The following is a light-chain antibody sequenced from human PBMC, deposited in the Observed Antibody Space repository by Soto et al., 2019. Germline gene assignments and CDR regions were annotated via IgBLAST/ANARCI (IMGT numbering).Light chain of an antibody. CDR3: QQYDASPLT. V-gene: IGKV1-5*03. J-gene: IGKJ2*01. CDR2: KAS. Sequence: DIQMTQSPTTLSVSVGDRAIITCRASQTVRNWLAWFQQKPGEAPKLLIYKASRLESGVSSRFSGSGYGTDFTLTITNLVPGDSATYFCQQYDASPLTFGQGTKLEIK. CDR1: QTVRNW.